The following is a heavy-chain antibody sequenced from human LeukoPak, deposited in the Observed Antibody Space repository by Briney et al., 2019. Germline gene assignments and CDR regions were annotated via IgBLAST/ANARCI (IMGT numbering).Heavy chain of an antibody. V-gene: IGHV3-30*02. CDR1: GFTFSTYG. D-gene: IGHD6-19*01. Sequence: GGSLRLSCAASGFTFSTYGMHWVRQAPGKGLEWVAFIRYDGGNQYYAESVEGRFAISRDNSKNTLYVQMNSLRTEDTAVYYCAKVGSGWYGVDYWGQGTLVTVSS. CDR3: AKVGSGWYGVDY. CDR2: IRYDGGNQ. J-gene: IGHJ4*02.